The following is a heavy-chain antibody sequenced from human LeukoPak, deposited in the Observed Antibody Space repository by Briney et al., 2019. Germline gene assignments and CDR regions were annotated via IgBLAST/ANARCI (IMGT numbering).Heavy chain of an antibody. D-gene: IGHD6-13*01. Sequence: ASVKVSCKASGCTFSSYDMNWVRQAPGQGLEWMGRIIPILGIANYAQKFQGRVTITADKSTSTAYMELSSLRPEDTAVYYCARDSSSWSYSDYWGQGTLVTVSS. CDR3: ARDSSSWSYSDY. CDR1: GCTFSSYD. V-gene: IGHV1-69*04. J-gene: IGHJ4*02. CDR2: IIPILGIA.